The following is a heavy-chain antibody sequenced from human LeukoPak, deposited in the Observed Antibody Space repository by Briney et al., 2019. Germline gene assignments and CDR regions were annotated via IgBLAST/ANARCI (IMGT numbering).Heavy chain of an antibody. Sequence: GGSLRLSCAASGFPFSNYGMSWLRQAPGKGLEWVSAISDSGDSTNYADSVKGRFTISRDNSKNTLYLQMNSLRAEDTAVYYCAKTYAFDIRGQGTLVTVSS. CDR1: GFPFSNYG. CDR3: AKTYAFDI. V-gene: IGHV3-23*01. CDR2: ISDSGDST. J-gene: IGHJ3*02.